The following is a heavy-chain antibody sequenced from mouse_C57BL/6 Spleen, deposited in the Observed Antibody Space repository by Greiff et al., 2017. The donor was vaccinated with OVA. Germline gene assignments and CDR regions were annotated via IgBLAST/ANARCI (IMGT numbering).Heavy chain of an antibody. CDR1: GFSLTSYG. V-gene: IGHV2-9*01. D-gene: IGHD2-3*01. CDR3: AKHRGLADGYYGYFDV. Sequence: VQLQQSGPGLVAPSQSLSITCTVSGFSLTSYGVDWVRQPPGKGLEWLGVIWGGGSTNYNSALMSRLSISTDNSKSQVFLKMNSLQTDDTAMYYCAKHRGLADGYYGYFDVWGTGTTVTVSS. CDR2: IWGGGST. J-gene: IGHJ1*03.